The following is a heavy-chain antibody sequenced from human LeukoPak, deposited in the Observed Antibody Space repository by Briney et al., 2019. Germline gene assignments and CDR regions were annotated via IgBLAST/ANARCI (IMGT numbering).Heavy chain of an antibody. V-gene: IGHV4-59*01. CDR1: GGSISSYY. CDR2: IYYSGST. Sequence: SETLSLTCTVSGGSISSYYWSWIRQPPGKGLEWIGYIYYSGSTNYNPSLKSRVTTSVDTSKNQFSLKLSSVTAADTAVYYCARGYCSSTSCSIFDYWGQGTLVTVSS. CDR3: ARGYCSSTSCSIFDY. J-gene: IGHJ4*02. D-gene: IGHD2-2*01.